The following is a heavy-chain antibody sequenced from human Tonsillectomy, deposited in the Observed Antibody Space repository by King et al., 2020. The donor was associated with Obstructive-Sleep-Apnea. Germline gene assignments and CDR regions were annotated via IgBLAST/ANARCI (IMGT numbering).Heavy chain of an antibody. Sequence: TLKESGPTLVKPTQTLTLTCTFSGFSLSTSGVGVGWIRQPPGKALEWLGVIYWDDDKRYSPSLKRRLTITKDTSKKQVVLTMTNMDPVDTGTYYCAQTSYSSGWLDYWGQGTLVTVSS. CDR3: AQTSYSSGWLDY. J-gene: IGHJ4*02. V-gene: IGHV2-5*02. D-gene: IGHD6-19*01. CDR1: GFSLSTSGVG. CDR2: IYWDDDK.